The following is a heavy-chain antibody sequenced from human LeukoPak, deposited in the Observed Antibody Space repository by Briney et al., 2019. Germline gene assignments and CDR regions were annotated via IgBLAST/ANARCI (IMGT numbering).Heavy chain of an antibody. CDR3: GSHLRFGSRYYYYYMGV. CDR1: GGSISSSSYY. J-gene: IGHJ6*03. CDR2: IYYSGST. D-gene: IGHD3-10*01. V-gene: IGHV4-39*01. Sequence: SETLSLTCTVSGGSISSSSYYWGWIRQPPGKGLEWIGSIYYSGSTYYNPSLKSRVTISVDTSKSQFSLKLSSVTAADTAVYYCGSHLRFGSRYYYYYMGVWGKGTTVTVSS.